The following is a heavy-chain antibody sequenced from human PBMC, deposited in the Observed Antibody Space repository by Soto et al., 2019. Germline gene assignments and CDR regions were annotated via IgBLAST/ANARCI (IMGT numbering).Heavy chain of an antibody. CDR2: IYYSGST. V-gene: IGHV4-39*01. Sequence: QLQLQESGPGLVKPSETLSLTCTVSGGSISSSSYYWGWIRQPPGKGLEWIGSIYYSGSTYYNPSLKSRVTISVDTSKNQFSLKLSSVTAADTAVYYCARRQGQNYGGGVVWGYWGQGTLVTVSS. CDR1: GGSISSSSYY. J-gene: IGHJ4*02. CDR3: ARRQGQNYGGGVVWGY. D-gene: IGHD4-17*01.